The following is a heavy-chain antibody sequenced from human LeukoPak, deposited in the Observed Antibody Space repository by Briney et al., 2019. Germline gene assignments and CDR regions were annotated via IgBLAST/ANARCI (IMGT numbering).Heavy chain of an antibody. CDR1: GGSISSSDW. CDR2: IYHSGST. D-gene: IGHD3-22*01. CDR3: ARDRRYYDSSTYIRGFDY. V-gene: IGHV4-4*02. Sequence: SGTLSLTCAVSGGSISSSDWWSWVRQPPGKGLEWIGEIYHSGSTNYNPSLKSRVTISVDKSKNQFSLNLSSVTAADTAVYYCARDRRYYDSSTYIRGFDYWGQGTLVTVSS. J-gene: IGHJ4*02.